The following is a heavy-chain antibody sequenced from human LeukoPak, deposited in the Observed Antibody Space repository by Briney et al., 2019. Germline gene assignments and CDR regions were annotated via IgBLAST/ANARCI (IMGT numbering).Heavy chain of an antibody. CDR1: GGSISSYY. CDR3: ARGRITFGGVDY. CDR2: IYYSGST. V-gene: IGHV4-59*01. Sequence: SETLSLTCTVSGGSISSYYWSWIRQPPGKGLEWIGYIYYSGSTNYNPSLKSRVTIPVDTSKNQFSLKPSSVTAADTAVYYCARGRITFGGVDYWGQGTLVTVSS. D-gene: IGHD3-16*01. J-gene: IGHJ4*02.